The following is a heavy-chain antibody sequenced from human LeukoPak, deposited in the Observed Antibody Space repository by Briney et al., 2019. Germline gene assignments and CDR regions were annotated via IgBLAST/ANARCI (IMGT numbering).Heavy chain of an antibody. CDR2: INPSGGST. V-gene: IGHV1-46*01. CDR1: GYTFTSYY. Sequence: ASVKVSCKASGYTFTSYYMHWVRQAPGQGLEWMGIINPSGGSTSYAQKFQGRVTMTRDTSTSTVYMELSSLRSEDTAVYYCASVITFGGVTPGYFDYWGQGTLVTVSS. CDR3: ASVITFGGVTPGYFDY. J-gene: IGHJ4*02. D-gene: IGHD3-16*01.